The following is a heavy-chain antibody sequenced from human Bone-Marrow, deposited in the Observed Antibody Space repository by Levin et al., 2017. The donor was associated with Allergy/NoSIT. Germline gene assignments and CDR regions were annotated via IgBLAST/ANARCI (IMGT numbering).Heavy chain of an antibody. J-gene: IGHJ3*02. Sequence: PSETLSLTCTVSGASISSGNYYWSWIRQHPGKGLEWIGHVYYSGSTDYNPSLKSRVIISIDTSNSQFSLKLTSVTAADTAVYYCARATRGDYHPIGIWGQGTLVTVSS. V-gene: IGHV4-31*03. CDR2: VYYSGST. D-gene: IGHD4-17*01. CDR3: ARATRGDYHPIGI. CDR1: GASISSGNYY.